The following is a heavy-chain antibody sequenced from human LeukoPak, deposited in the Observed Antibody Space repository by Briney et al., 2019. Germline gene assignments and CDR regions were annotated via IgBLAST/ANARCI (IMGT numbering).Heavy chain of an antibody. D-gene: IGHD6-19*01. CDR1: GGSISSSTYF. J-gene: IGHJ4*02. CDR2: IYYSGTT. CDR3: ARRRYPGYSSGLFDF. V-gene: IGHV4-39*01. Sequence: SETLSLICTVSGGSISSSTYFWGWIRQPPGKGLECIGSIYYSGTTYYNPSLKSRVTISVDTSNNQFSLKLSSVTAADTAVYYCARRRYPGYSSGLFDFWGQGTLVTVSS.